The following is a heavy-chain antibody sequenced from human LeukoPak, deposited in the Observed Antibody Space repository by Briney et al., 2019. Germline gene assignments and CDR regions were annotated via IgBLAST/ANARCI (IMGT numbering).Heavy chain of an antibody. V-gene: IGHV3-53*01. CDR2: IHRGGTT. CDR3: ASGDYAGYFDY. J-gene: IGHJ4*02. CDR1: GFTVGNNY. Sequence: GGSLRLSCAASGFTVGNNYMSWVRQAPGKGLEWVSVIHRGGTTHYADSVKGRFTISRDDSKNTLYLQIYSLSAEDTAVYYCASGDYAGYFDYWGQGTLVAVSS. D-gene: IGHD4-17*01.